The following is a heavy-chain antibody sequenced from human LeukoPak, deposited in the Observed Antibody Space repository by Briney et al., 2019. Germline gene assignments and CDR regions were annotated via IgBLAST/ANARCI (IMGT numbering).Heavy chain of an antibody. D-gene: IGHD2-15*01. J-gene: IGHJ4*02. CDR2: IIPTFGIA. V-gene: IGHV1-69*04. CDR3: ARGYCSGGSCLNYGGYFDY. CDR1: GGTFSSYA. Sequence: ASVKVSCKASGGTFSSYAISWVRQAPGQGLEWMGRIIPTFGIANYAQKFQGRVTITADKSTSTAYMELSSLRSEDTAVYYCARGYCSGGSCLNYGGYFDYWGQGTLVTVSS.